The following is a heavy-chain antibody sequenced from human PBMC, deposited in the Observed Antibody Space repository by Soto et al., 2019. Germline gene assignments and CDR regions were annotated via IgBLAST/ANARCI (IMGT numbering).Heavy chain of an antibody. D-gene: IGHD6-13*01. Sequence: QVQLVESGGGEVQPGKSLRLSCAASGFSFTNYGMHWVRQAPGKGLECVALISYDGTNKHYADSVKGRFTISRDNSKNTLYLQMNSLRPEDTAVYYCGAGQYFSDYWGQGTLVSVSS. CDR1: GFSFTNYG. CDR2: ISYDGTNK. CDR3: GAGQYFSDY. V-gene: IGHV3-30*03. J-gene: IGHJ4*02.